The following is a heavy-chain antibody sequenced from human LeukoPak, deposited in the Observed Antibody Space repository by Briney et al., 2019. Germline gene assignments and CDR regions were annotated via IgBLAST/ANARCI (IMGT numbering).Heavy chain of an antibody. Sequence: SETLSLTCTVSGGSISSSSYYWGWIRQPPGKGLEWIGSIYYSGSTYYNPSLKSRVTISVDTSKNQFSLKLSPVTAADTAVYYCARDDLRKVRALKGVRYFQHWGQGTLVTVSS. D-gene: IGHD3-10*01. CDR3: ARDDLRKVRALKGVRYFQH. V-gene: IGHV4-39*07. CDR1: GGSISSSSYY. J-gene: IGHJ1*01. CDR2: IYYSGST.